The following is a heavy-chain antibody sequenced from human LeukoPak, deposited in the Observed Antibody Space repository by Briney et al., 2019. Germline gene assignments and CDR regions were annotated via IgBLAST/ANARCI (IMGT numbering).Heavy chain of an antibody. V-gene: IGHV4-59*08. D-gene: IGHD3-10*01. Sequence: SETLSLTCTVSGGSISSYYWSWIRQPPGKGLEWIGYIYYSGSTNYNPSLKSRVTISVDTSKNQFSLKLSSVTAADTAVYYCARHQPRWFGELSPEYFQHWGQGTLVTVSS. J-gene: IGHJ1*01. CDR1: GGSISSYY. CDR2: IYYSGST. CDR3: ARHQPRWFGELSPEYFQH.